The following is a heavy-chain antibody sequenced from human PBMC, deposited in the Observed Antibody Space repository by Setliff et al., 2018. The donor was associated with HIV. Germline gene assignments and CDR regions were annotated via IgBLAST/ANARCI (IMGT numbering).Heavy chain of an antibody. CDR2: IHHSGST. J-gene: IGHJ2*01. Sequence: SETLSLTCAVSGYSISDGYYWGWIRQPPGKGPEWIGSIHHSGSTPYSPSLKMRVTMSVATSKNQFSLKLTAVTAADTAVYYCARLNYRDSDGQLWWHYFDIWGRGALVTVSS. D-gene: IGHD3-16*02. CDR3: ARLNYRDSDGQLWWHYFDI. CDR1: GYSISDGYY. V-gene: IGHV4-38-2*01.